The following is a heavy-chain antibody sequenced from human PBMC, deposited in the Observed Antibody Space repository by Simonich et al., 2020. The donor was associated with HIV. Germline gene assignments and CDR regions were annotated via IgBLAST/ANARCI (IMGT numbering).Heavy chain of an antibody. D-gene: IGHD6-6*01. V-gene: IGHV3-9*03. CDR1: GFTFVDYA. J-gene: IGHJ4*02. CDR2: ISLNSGSI. Sequence: EVQLVESGGGLVQPGRSLRLSCAASGFTFVDYAMHWVRQAPGKALGWVEGISLNSGSIGYADSVKGRFTISRDNAKNSLYLQMNSLRAEDMALYYCAKDRYSSSSGSFDYWGQGTLVTVSS. CDR3: AKDRYSSSSGSFDY.